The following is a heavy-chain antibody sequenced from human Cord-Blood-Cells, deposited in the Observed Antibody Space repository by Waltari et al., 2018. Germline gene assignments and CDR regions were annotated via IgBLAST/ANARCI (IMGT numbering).Heavy chain of an antibody. V-gene: IGHV4-4*02. D-gene: IGHD6-13*01. CDR3: ASRSSSSWYYYYYGMDV. Sequence: QVQLQESGPGLVKPSGTLSLTCAVSGGSISSSNWWSWVRQPPGKGLEWIGEIYHSGSTNYNPSLKSRVTISVDKSKNQFSLKLSSVTAADTAVYYCASRSSSSWYYYYYGMDVWGQGTTVTVSS. CDR1: GGSISSSNW. CDR2: IYHSGST. J-gene: IGHJ6*02.